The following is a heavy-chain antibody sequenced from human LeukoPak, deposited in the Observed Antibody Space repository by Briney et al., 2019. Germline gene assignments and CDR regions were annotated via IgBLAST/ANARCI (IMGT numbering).Heavy chain of an antibody. Sequence: SETLSLTCTVSGGSISSGGYYWSWIRQHPGKGLEWIGYIYYSGSTYYNPSLKSRVTISVDTSKNRFSLKLSSVTAADTAVYYCAREARWMGPVVDYWGQGTLVTVSS. CDR2: IYYSGST. CDR1: GGSISSGGYY. D-gene: IGHD4-23*01. V-gene: IGHV4-31*03. J-gene: IGHJ4*02. CDR3: AREARWMGPVVDY.